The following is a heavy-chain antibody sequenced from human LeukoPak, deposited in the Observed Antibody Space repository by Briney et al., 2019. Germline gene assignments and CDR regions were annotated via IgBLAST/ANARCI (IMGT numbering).Heavy chain of an antibody. D-gene: IGHD2-2*01. CDR1: GFTFSSSS. CDR3: ARDLVVPAAAGAFDI. CDR2: ISSSSSYI. J-gene: IGHJ3*02. Sequence: GGSLRLSCAASGFTFSSSSMNWVRQAPGKGLEWVSSISSSSSYIYYADSVKGRFTISRDNAKNSLYLQMNSLRAEDTAVYYCARDLVVPAAAGAFDIWGQGTMVTVSS. V-gene: IGHV3-21*01.